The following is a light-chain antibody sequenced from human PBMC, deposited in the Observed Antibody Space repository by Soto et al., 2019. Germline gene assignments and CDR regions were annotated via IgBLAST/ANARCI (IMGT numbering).Light chain of an antibody. V-gene: IGKV3-20*01. Sequence: EIGLTQSPGTLSLSPGERATLSCRASQRVSSNYLAWYQQKPGQAPRLLIYGASTRATGIPDRISGSGSGTDFTLTISRLEPEDFAVYYCQQYGRSPPLIFGGGTKVEIK. CDR2: GAS. CDR3: QQYGRSPPLI. CDR1: QRVSSNY. J-gene: IGKJ4*01.